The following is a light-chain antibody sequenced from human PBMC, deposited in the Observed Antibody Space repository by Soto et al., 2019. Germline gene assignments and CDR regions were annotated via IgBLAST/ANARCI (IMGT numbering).Light chain of an antibody. Sequence: EIVLTQSPGTLSLSPGERVILSCRASQSVSGTYLAWYQQKPGQAPRLLMYGVSSRATGIPDRFSGSGSRTHFTLTISRLEPEDFAVYYCQQYGNLPWTFGKGTKVEIK. V-gene: IGKV3-20*01. CDR2: GVS. J-gene: IGKJ1*01. CDR1: QSVSGTY. CDR3: QQYGNLPWT.